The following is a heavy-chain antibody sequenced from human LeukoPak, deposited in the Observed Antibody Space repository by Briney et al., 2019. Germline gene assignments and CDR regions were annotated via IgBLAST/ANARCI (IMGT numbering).Heavy chain of an antibody. V-gene: IGHV3-30*02. D-gene: IGHD3-10*01. Sequence: GGSLRLSCAASGLTFSSYGKHWVRQVPGKGLEWVAFIRYDGSNKYYVDSVKGRFTISRDNAKNSLYLQMNSLRAEDTAVYYCAKVEKYYGSGSLIDYWGQGTLVTVSS. CDR3: AKVEKYYGSGSLIDY. CDR2: IRYDGSNK. CDR1: GLTFSSYG. J-gene: IGHJ4*02.